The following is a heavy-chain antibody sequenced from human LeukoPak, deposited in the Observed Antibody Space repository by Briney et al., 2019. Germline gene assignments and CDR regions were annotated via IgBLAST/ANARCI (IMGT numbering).Heavy chain of an antibody. Sequence: KPSETLSLTCTVSGGSISSSSYYWGWIRQPPGKGLEWIGSIYYSGSTYYNPSLKSRVTISVDTSKNQFSLKLSSVTAADTAVYYCARDSNYYDSSGPDFDYWGQGTLVTVSS. V-gene: IGHV4-39*02. D-gene: IGHD3-22*01. CDR3: ARDSNYYDSSGPDFDY. CDR2: IYYSGST. J-gene: IGHJ4*02. CDR1: GGSISSSSYY.